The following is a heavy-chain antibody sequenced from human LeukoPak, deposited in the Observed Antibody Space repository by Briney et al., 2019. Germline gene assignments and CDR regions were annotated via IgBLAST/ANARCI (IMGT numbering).Heavy chain of an antibody. Sequence: GASVKVSCKASGYTFTGYYMHWVRQAPGQGLEWMGWINPNSGGTNYAQKFQGRVTMTRDTSISTAYMELSRLRSDDTAVYYCASLISGYSGYDPFDYWGQGTLVTVSS. J-gene: IGHJ4*02. CDR2: INPNSGGT. CDR3: ASLISGYSGYDPFDY. D-gene: IGHD5-12*01. CDR1: GYTFTGYY. V-gene: IGHV1-2*02.